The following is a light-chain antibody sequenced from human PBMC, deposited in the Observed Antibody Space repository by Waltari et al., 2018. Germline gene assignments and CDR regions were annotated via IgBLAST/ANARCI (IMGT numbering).Light chain of an antibody. Sequence: QSALAQPAPVSGSPGPSITISCTGTNTEIGSYNSVSRYQQHPGKAPKVIIFEVNKRPSGVSNRFSGSKSGNTASLTVSGLHPEDEADYYCCSYAGTPRVVFGGGTKLTVL. J-gene: IGLJ2*01. CDR1: NTEIGSYNS. CDR2: EVN. V-gene: IGLV2-23*02. CDR3: CSYAGTPRVV.